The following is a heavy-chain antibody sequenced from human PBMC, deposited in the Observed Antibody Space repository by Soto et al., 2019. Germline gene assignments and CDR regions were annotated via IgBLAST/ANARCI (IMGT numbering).Heavy chain of an antibody. D-gene: IGHD2-15*01. V-gene: IGHV3-33*01. Sequence: GGSLRLSCAASGFTFSSYGMHWVRQAPGKGLEWVAVIWYDGSNKYYADSVKGRFTISRDNSKNTLYLQMNSLRAEDTAVYYCARAGVVVAASNWFDPWGQGT. CDR1: GFTFSSYG. CDR3: ARAGVVVAASNWFDP. CDR2: IWYDGSNK. J-gene: IGHJ5*02.